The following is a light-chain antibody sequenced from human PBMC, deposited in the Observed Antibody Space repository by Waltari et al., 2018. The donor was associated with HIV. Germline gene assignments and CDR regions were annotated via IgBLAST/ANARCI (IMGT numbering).Light chain of an antibody. V-gene: IGLV3-21*04. CDR2: G. CDR3: QLYHGATDQVV. CDR1: NIGSRS. Sequence: SYVLTQPPSVSLAPGETATITCRGDNIGSRSVHWYQQKPGQAPVVVGTGPERFSGANSGNTATLTISRVEAGDEADYFCQLYHGATDQVVFGGGTKLTVL. J-gene: IGLJ2*01.